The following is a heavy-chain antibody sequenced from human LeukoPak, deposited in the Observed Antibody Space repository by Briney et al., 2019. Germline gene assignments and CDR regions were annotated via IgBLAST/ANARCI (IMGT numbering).Heavy chain of an antibody. V-gene: IGHV4-34*01. Sequence: SETLPLTCAVYGGPFSGYYWSWIRQPPGKGLEWIGEINHSGSTNYNPSLKSRVTISVDTSKNQFSLKLSSVTAADTAVYYCARGLQLWLRGVWYWFDPWGQGTLVTVSS. J-gene: IGHJ5*02. CDR2: INHSGST. D-gene: IGHD5-18*01. CDR1: GGPFSGYY. CDR3: ARGLQLWLRGVWYWFDP.